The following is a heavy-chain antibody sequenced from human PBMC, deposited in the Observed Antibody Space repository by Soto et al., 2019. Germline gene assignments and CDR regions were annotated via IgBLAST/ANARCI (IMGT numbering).Heavy chain of an antibody. V-gene: IGHV3-74*01. J-gene: IGHJ5*02. Sequence: EVQLVESGGGIVQPGGSLSLSCAASGFTFSRDWMHWFRHAPGKGLVWVSRINSDGRRTSYADSAKGRITISRDNAKNTVYLEMNSLRAEDTAVYYCARGDGDYYDGNVYLGRPWCQGALVTVSS. CDR1: GFTFSRDW. D-gene: IGHD3-22*01. CDR3: ARGDGDYYDGNVYLGRP. CDR2: INSDGRRT.